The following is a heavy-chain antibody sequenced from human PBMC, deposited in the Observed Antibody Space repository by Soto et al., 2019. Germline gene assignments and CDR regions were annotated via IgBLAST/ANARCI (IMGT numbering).Heavy chain of an antibody. J-gene: IGHJ6*02. Sequence: QVQLVESGGGVVQPGRSLRLSCAASGFTFSSYAMHWVRQAPGKGLEWVAVTLYDGSDKYYADSVKGRFAISRDNSNNRLYLQMNSLGAEDTALYYCARGTITIFGGGHEYGEPVWGQGNTVTVSS. CDR2: TLYDGSDK. D-gene: IGHD3-3*01. V-gene: IGHV3-30*09. CDR1: GFTFSSYA. CDR3: ARGTITIFGGGHEYGEPV.